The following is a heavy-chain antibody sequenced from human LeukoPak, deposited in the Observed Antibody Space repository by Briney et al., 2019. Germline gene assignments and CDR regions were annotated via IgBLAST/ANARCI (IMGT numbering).Heavy chain of an antibody. J-gene: IGHJ4*02. Sequence: GESLKISCKGSGYTFTNNWISWVRQMPGKGLEWMGRINPTDSNTDYSPSFQGHVIISVDKSINTVYLQWGSLEASDTAVSYCARGHGWVDYWGQGALVTVSS. CDR3: ARGHGWVDY. V-gene: IGHV5-10-1*01. D-gene: IGHD6-19*01. CDR2: INPTDSNT. CDR1: GYTFTNNW.